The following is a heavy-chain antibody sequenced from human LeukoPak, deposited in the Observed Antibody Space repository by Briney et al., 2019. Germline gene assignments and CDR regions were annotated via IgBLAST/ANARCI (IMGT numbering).Heavy chain of an antibody. V-gene: IGHV4-59*01. Sequence: SETLSLTCTVSGGSISSYYWSWIRQPPGKGLEWIGYIYYSGSTNYNPSLKSRVTISVDTSKNQFSLKLSSMTAADTAVYYCARRYSGYNYYYYYGMDVWGKGTTVTVSS. J-gene: IGHJ6*04. CDR1: GGSISSYY. CDR3: ARRYSGYNYYYYYGMDV. CDR2: IYYSGST. D-gene: IGHD5-12*01.